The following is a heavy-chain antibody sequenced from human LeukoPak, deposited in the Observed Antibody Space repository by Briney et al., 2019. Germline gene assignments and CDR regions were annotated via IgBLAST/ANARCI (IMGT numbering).Heavy chain of an antibody. D-gene: IGHD1-1*01. J-gene: IGHJ3*02. CDR3: ARDKSWNPVTPDAFDI. CDR2: ISVYNGDT. V-gene: IGHV1-18*01. CDR1: GYTFTRNG. Sequence: GASVKVSCKASGYTFTRNGISWVRQAPGQGLEWMGWISVYNGDTNYVQKLQGRVTMTTDTSTSTAYMELRSLRSDDTATYYCARDKSWNPVTPDAFDIWGQGTMVTVSS.